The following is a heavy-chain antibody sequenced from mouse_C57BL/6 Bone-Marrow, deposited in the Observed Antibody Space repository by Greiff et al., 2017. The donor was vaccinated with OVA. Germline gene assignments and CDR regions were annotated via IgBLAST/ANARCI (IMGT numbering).Heavy chain of an antibody. CDR3: ARDPLCYYGDAMDY. Sequence: EVMLVESGGGLVKPGGSLKLSCAASGFTFSSYAMSWVRQTPEKRLEWVATISDGGSYTYYPDNVKGRFTISRDNAKNNLYLQLSHLKSEDTAMYYCARDPLCYYGDAMDYWGQGTSVTVSS. V-gene: IGHV5-4*01. D-gene: IGHD1-1*01. J-gene: IGHJ4*01. CDR1: GFTFSSYA. CDR2: ISDGGSYT.